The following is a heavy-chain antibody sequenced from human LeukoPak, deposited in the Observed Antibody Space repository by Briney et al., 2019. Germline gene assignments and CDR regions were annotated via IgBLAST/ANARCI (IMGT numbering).Heavy chain of an antibody. Sequence: PSETLSLTCTVFGGSFTDYFWTWIRHSPGKGLEWIGEINDYTGDSKYNPSLNSRVSISLEKSKNQLSLELSSVTAADTAVYYCARGGYSGTGGAFDIWGQGTMVTVSS. D-gene: IGHD5-12*01. CDR2: INDYTGDS. CDR3: ARGGYSGTGGAFDI. V-gene: IGHV4-34*01. J-gene: IGHJ3*02. CDR1: GGSFTDYF.